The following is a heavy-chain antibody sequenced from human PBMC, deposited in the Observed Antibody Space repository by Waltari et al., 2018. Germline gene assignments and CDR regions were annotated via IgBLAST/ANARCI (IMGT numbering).Heavy chain of an antibody. D-gene: IGHD1-1*01. J-gene: IGHJ4*02. CDR2: IYSGGKT. CDR3: AKVDNVGLNNY. V-gene: IGHV3-53*01. Sequence: EVQLVESGGDLIQPGGSLRLSCAASGFTVGNNFMGWVRQAPGKGLEWGSVIYSGGKTNNIDSVRGRVTSSRDSSKNTLYLQMNSLRAEDTAVYYCAKVDNVGLNNYWGQGTLVTVSS. CDR1: GFTVGNNF.